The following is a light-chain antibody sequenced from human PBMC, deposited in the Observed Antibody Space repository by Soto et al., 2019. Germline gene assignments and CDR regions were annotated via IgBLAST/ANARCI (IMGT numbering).Light chain of an antibody. CDR3: QQYNNWPRT. V-gene: IGKV3D-20*02. CDR2: DAS. Sequence: EFVLTPSPGPLSLSPGERATLSCRASQTVRNNYLAWYQQKPGQAPRLLIYDASSRATGIPDRFSGSGSGTEFTLTINSLQSEDFAVYYCQQYNNWPRTFGQGTKVDIK. CDR1: QTVRNNY. J-gene: IGKJ1*01.